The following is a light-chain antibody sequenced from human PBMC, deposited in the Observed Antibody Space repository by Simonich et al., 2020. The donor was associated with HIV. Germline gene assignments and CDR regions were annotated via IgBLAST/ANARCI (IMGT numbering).Light chain of an antibody. CDR3: QQYNTYSPT. CDR2: KAS. J-gene: IGKJ2*01. Sequence: DIQMTQSPSTLSAPVGERVTIPCRASQSISSWLAWYQQKPGKAPKLLMYKASSLESGDPSRFSGSGSGTEFTLTISSLQPDDFATYYCQQYNTYSPTFGQGTKLEIK. V-gene: IGKV1-5*03. CDR1: QSISSW.